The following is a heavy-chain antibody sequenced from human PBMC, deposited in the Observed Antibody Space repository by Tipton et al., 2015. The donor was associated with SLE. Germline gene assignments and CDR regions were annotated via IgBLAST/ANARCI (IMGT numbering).Heavy chain of an antibody. Sequence: TLSLTCTVSGGSISSSSYYWGWIRQPPGKGLEWIGSIYHSGSTYYNPSLKSRVTISVDTSKNQFSLKLSSVTAADTAVYYCARWSYGDTLDYWGQGTLVTVSS. V-gene: IGHV4-39*07. J-gene: IGHJ4*02. CDR2: IYHSGST. D-gene: IGHD4-17*01. CDR3: ARWSYGDTLDY. CDR1: GGSISSSSYY.